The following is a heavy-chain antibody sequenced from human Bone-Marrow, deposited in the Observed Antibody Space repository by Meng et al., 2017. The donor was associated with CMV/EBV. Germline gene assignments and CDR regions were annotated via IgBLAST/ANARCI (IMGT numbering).Heavy chain of an antibody. D-gene: IGHD1-26*01. J-gene: IGHJ5*02. Sequence: GGSLRLSCAASGFTFSSYSMNWVRQAPGKGLEWVSSISSSSSYIYYADSVKGRFTISRDNAKNSLYLQMNSLRAEDTAVYYCARDVPLSGSYLVDWFDPWGQGTLVNVAS. V-gene: IGHV3-21*01. CDR1: GFTFSSYS. CDR2: ISSSSSYI. CDR3: ARDVPLSGSYLVDWFDP.